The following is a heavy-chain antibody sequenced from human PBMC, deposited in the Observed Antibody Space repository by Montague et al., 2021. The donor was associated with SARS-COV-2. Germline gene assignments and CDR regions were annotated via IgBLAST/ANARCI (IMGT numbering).Heavy chain of an antibody. D-gene: IGHD2-2*01. V-gene: IGHV4-34*01. CDR1: GGSFSGYY. CDR3: ARGFRSVVPAVLGVAFYYYFGLDV. Sequence: SETLSLTCAVYGGSFSGYYWSWIRQPPGKGLEWIGEINHSGSTNYNPSLKSRVTISVDTSENQFSLKLSSVTAADTAVYFCARGFRSVVPAVLGVAFYYYFGLDVGGQGTTGTGSS. J-gene: IGHJ6*02. CDR2: INHSGST.